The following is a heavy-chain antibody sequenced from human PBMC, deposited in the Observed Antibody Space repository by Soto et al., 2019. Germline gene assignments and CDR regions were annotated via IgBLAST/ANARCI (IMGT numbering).Heavy chain of an antibody. CDR3: ARGGEQLEQFDY. CDR1: GFTFSNYG. J-gene: IGHJ4*02. CDR2: IWYDGSNK. V-gene: IGHV3-33*01. Sequence: GSLRLSCAASGFTFSNYGMHWVRQAPGKGLEWVAVIWYDGSNKYYADSVKGRFTISRDNSKNTLYLQMNSLRAEDTAVYYCARGGEQLEQFDYWGQGTLVTVSS. D-gene: IGHD6-6*01.